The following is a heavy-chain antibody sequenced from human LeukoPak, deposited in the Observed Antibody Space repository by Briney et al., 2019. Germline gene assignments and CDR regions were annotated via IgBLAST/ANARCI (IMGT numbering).Heavy chain of an antibody. CDR3: ARESEETDFDY. J-gene: IGHJ4*02. D-gene: IGHD2-21*02. CDR2: INNSGNT. Sequence: SETLSFTCAVYGGSFSGYYWSWIRQPPGQGLEWIGEINNSGNTRYNPSLKSRVSMSADTSKNQFSLKVRSVTAADTAVYYCARESEETDFDYWGQGTLVTVSS. V-gene: IGHV4-34*01. CDR1: GGSFSGYY.